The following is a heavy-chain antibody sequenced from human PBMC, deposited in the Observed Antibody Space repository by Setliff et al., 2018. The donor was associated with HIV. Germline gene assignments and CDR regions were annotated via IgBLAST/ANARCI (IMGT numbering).Heavy chain of an antibody. Sequence: NPSETLSLTCAVYGGSFSGYYWSWIRQPPGKGLEWIGEINHSGSTNYNPSLQRRVTMSVDRSKNHFSLNLSSVTAADTAVYYCARHRVEQRVSVGMDVWGQGTTVTVSS. J-gene: IGHJ6*02. CDR1: GGSFSGYY. V-gene: IGHV4-34*01. CDR3: ARHRVEQRVSVGMDV. CDR2: INHSGST. D-gene: IGHD1-1*01.